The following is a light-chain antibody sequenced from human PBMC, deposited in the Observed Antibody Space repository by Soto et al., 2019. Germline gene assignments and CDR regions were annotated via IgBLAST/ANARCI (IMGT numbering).Light chain of an antibody. CDR3: ASWDDNLGGPV. V-gene: IGLV2-14*01. J-gene: IGLJ1*01. CDR2: EVT. CDR1: SSDIGDYNY. Sequence: QSVLTQPASVSGSPGQSITISCTGTSSDIGDYNYVSWYRQYPGEAPKLMIYEVTLRPSGVSSRFTASKSGYTASLTIGGLGSEDEADYYCASWDDNLGGPVFGTGTKLTVL.